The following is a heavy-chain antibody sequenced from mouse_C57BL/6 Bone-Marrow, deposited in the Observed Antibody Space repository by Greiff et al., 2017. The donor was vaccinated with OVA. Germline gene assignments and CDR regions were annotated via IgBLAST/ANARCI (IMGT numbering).Heavy chain of an antibody. V-gene: IGHV1-5*01. J-gene: IGHJ1*03. CDR3: TRRGYYDGYYRGYFDV. Sequence: EVQGVESGTVLARPGASVKMSCKTSGYTFTSYWMHWVKQRPGQGLEWIGAIYPGNSDTSYNQKFKGKAKLTAVTSASTAYMELSSLTNEDSAVYYCTRRGYYDGYYRGYFDVWGTGTTVTVSS. CDR1: GYTFTSYW. D-gene: IGHD2-3*01. CDR2: IYPGNSDT.